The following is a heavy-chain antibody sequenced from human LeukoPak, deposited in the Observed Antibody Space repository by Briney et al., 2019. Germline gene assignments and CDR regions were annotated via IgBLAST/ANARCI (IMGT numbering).Heavy chain of an antibody. CDR3: ARETHYDSSGCCVDV. CDR2: ISSSSSYI. Sequence: GGSLRLSCAASGFTFSSYSMNWVRQAPGKGLEWVSSISSSSSYIYYADSVKGRFTISRDNAKNSLYLQMNSLRAEDTAVYYCARETHYDSSGCCVDVWGQGTTVTVSS. D-gene: IGHD3-22*01. V-gene: IGHV3-21*01. J-gene: IGHJ6*02. CDR1: GFTFSSYS.